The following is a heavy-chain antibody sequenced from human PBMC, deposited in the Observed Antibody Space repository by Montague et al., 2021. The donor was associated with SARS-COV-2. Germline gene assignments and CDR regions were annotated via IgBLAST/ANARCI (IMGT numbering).Heavy chain of an antibody. D-gene: IGHD1-1*01. V-gene: IGHV3-7*01. CDR1: GFTFSSYW. CDR2: VKQDGSEK. Sequence: SLRLSCAASGFTFSSYWMSWVRQAPGKGLEWVANVKQDGSEKYYVDSVKGRFTISRDNVKNSLYLQMNSLRAEDTAVYYCARVQRTTGTTRLGTYYYFYYGMDVWGQGTTVTVSS. CDR3: ARVQRTTGTTRLGTYYYFYYGMDV. J-gene: IGHJ6*02.